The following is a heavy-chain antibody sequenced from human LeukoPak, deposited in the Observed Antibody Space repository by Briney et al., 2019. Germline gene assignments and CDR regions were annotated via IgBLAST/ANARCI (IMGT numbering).Heavy chain of an antibody. CDR3: AKDQYDFWSGYLGPSGN. CDR1: GFTFSSYA. D-gene: IGHD3-3*01. V-gene: IGHV3-23*01. CDR2: VSASGGNT. J-gene: IGHJ4*02. Sequence: LPGGSLRLSCAASGFTFSSYAMSWVRQAPGKGLEWVSLVSASGGNTYYADSVKGRFTISRDNSKNTLHLHMNSLRVGDTAVYYCAKDQYDFWSGYLGPSGNWGQGTLVTVSS.